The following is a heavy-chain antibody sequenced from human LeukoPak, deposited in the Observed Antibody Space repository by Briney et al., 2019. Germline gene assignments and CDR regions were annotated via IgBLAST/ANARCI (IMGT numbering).Heavy chain of an antibody. CDR2: IKQDGSEK. J-gene: IGHJ4*02. D-gene: IGHD3-22*01. Sequence: GGSLRLACAASGFTFSSYWMSWVRQAPGKGLEWVANIKQDGSEKYYVDSVKGRFTISRDNAKNSLYLQMNSLRAEDTAVYYCARGGYYDSSGYYADFWGQGTLVTVSS. CDR1: GFTFSSYW. V-gene: IGHV3-7*01. CDR3: ARGGYYDSSGYYADF.